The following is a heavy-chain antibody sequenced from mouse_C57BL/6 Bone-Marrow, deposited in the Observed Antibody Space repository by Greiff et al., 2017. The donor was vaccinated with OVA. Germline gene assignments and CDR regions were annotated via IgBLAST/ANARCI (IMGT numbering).Heavy chain of an antibody. CDR2: ISDGGSYT. CDR3: ARAGRWLLRFAY. CDR1: GFTFSSYA. V-gene: IGHV5-4*03. D-gene: IGHD2-3*01. Sequence: EVNLVESGGGLVKPGGSLKLSCAASGFTFSSYAMSWVRQTPEKRLEWVATISDGGSYTYYPDNVKGRFTISRDNAKNNLYLQMSHLKSEDTAMYYCARAGRWLLRFAYWGQGTLVTVSA. J-gene: IGHJ3*01.